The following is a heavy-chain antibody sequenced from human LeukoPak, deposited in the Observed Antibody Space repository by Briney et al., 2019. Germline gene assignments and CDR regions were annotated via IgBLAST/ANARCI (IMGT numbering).Heavy chain of an antibody. D-gene: IGHD1-1*01. V-gene: IGHV4-39*07. CDR1: GGSISSSSYY. CDR3: ARGHNWNDATLHFDY. Sequence: SETLSLTCTVSGGSISSSSYYWGWIRQPPGKGLEWIGSIYYSGSTYYNPSLKSRVTISVDTSKNQFSLKLSSVTAADTAVYYCARGHNWNDATLHFDYWGQGTLVTVSS. CDR2: IYYSGST. J-gene: IGHJ4*02.